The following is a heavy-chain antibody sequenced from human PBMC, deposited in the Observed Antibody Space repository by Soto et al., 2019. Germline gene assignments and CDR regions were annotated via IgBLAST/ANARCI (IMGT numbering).Heavy chain of an antibody. D-gene: IGHD3-3*01. CDR1: GFTFSSYA. CDR2: ISYDGSNK. J-gene: IGHJ6*02. CDR3: ARAWGVVSIHYGMDV. Sequence: SLRLSCAASGFTFSSYAMHWVRQAPGKGLEWVAVISYDGSNKYYADSVKGRFTISRDNSKNTLYLQMNSLRAEDTAVYYCARAWGVVSIHYGMDVWGQGTTVTVSS. V-gene: IGHV3-30-3*01.